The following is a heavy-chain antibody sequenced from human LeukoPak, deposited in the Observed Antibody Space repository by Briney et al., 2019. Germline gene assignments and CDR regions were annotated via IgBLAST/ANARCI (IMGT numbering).Heavy chain of an antibody. CDR2: ISYDGSNK. CDR1: GFTFSSYA. CDR3: ARDPGDSSGYWSYFGY. J-gene: IGHJ4*02. D-gene: IGHD3-22*01. Sequence: GGSLRLSCAASGFTFSSYAMHWVRQAPGKGLEWVAVISYDGSNKYYADSVKGRFTISRDNSKNTLYLQMNSLRAEDTAVYYCARDPGDSSGYWSYFGYWGQGTLVTVSS. V-gene: IGHV3-30-3*01.